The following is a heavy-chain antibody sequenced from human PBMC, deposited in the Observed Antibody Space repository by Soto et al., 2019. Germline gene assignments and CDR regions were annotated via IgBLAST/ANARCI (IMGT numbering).Heavy chain of an antibody. D-gene: IGHD3-22*01. CDR2: ISSSGNT. Sequence: SETLSLTCTVSDGSISNFYWSWIRQPPGKGLEWIGYISSSGNTNYNPSLKSRVSISVDTSKNQFSLNLTSVTAADTAVYYCARAPMVLTRSYFDSWGQGTPVTV. CDR3: ARAPMVLTRSYFDS. CDR1: DGSISNFY. V-gene: IGHV4-59*01. J-gene: IGHJ4*02.